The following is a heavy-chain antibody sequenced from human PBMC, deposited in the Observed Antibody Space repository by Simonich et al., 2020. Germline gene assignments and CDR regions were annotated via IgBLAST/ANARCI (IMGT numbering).Heavy chain of an antibody. CDR2: IYKRGST. Sequence: QLQLQESGPGLVKPSETLSLTCTVSGGSISSSGYYLGWIRQPPGKGLEWIGSIYKRGSTYHNPSLKSRVTISVDTSKNQFSLKLSSVTAADTAVYYCARQRVLMVYAIDYWGQGTLVTVSS. CDR1: GGSISSSGYY. CDR3: ARQRVLMVYAIDY. J-gene: IGHJ4*02. D-gene: IGHD2-8*01. V-gene: IGHV4-39*01.